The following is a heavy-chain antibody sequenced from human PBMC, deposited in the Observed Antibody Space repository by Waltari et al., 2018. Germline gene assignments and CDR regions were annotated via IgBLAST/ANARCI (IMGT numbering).Heavy chain of an antibody. V-gene: IGHV4-39*01. CDR3: ARHRGSASYYYMDV. Sequence: QLQLQESGPGLVKPSETLSLTCTVSGGSISSSSYYWGWIRQPPGKGLEWIGSIYYSGTTYYNPSLKSRVTISVDTSKNQFSLKLSSVTAADTAVYYCARHRGSASYYYMDVWGKGTTVTVSS. D-gene: IGHD3-10*01. J-gene: IGHJ6*03. CDR1: GGSISSSSYY. CDR2: IYYSGTT.